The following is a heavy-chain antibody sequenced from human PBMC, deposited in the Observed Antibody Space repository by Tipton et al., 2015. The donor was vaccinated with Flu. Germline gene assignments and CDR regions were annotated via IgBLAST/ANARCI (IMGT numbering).Heavy chain of an antibody. J-gene: IGHJ6*02. CDR1: GFPFATFG. CDR3: AREGPSDYGMDV. V-gene: IGHV3-30*03. Sequence: SLRLSCATSGFPFATFGIHWVRQPPGKGLEWVAVASFDESHQYYADSVKGRFTLSRDNSKNNVHLQMNNLRVADTAVYFCAREGPSDYGMDVWGQGTTVTVSS. CDR2: ASFDESHQ.